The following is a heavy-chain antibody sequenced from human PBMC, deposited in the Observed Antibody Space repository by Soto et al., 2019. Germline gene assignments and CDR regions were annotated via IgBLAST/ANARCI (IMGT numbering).Heavy chain of an antibody. D-gene: IGHD3-22*01. Sequence: SETLSLTCTVSGGSVSSGSYYWSWIRQPPGKGLEWIGYIYYSGSTNYNPSLKSRVTISVDTSKNQFSLKLSSVTAADTAVYYCARATDYYDSSGYYAGAFDIWGQGTMVTVSS. J-gene: IGHJ3*02. V-gene: IGHV4-61*01. CDR3: ARATDYYDSSGYYAGAFDI. CDR2: IYYSGST. CDR1: GGSVSSGSYY.